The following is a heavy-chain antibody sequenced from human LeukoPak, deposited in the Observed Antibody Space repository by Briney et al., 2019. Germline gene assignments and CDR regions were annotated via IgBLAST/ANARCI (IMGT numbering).Heavy chain of an antibody. CDR3: ARPGIAAAGTKGAFDI. J-gene: IGHJ3*02. CDR1: GYRFTSYW. Sequence: GESLKISCKSSGYRFTSYWIDWVRQMPGKGLDWMGIIYPDDSDTRYSPSFQGQVTISADKSISTAYLQWSSLKASDTAMYYCARPGIAAAGTKGAFDIWGQGTMVTVSS. D-gene: IGHD6-13*01. V-gene: IGHV5-51*01. CDR2: IYPDDSDT.